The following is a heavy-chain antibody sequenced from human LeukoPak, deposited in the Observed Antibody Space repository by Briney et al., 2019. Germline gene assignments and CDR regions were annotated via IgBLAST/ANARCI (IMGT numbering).Heavy chain of an antibody. CDR2: IYYSETT. CDR1: GGSISSYY. Sequence: SETLSLTCTVSGGSISSYYWSWIRQPPGKGLEWIGYIYYSETTNYNPSLTSRVTISVDTSKNQFSLKLSSVTAADTAVYYCARGVYIAAAQYAYWGQGTLVTVSS. D-gene: IGHD6-13*01. J-gene: IGHJ4*02. V-gene: IGHV4-59*01. CDR3: ARGVYIAAAQYAY.